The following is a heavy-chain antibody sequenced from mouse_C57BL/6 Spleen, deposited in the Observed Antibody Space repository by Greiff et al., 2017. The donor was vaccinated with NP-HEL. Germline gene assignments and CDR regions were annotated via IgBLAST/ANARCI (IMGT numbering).Heavy chain of an antibody. CDR2: IYPGSGNT. D-gene: IGHD1-1*01. CDR3: ARTYYYGSSLDY. V-gene: IGHV1-76*01. Sequence: VQLQQSGAELVRPGASVKLSCKASGYTFTDYYINWVKQRPGQGLEWIARIYPGSGNTYYNEKFKGKATLTAEKSSSTAYMQLSSLTSEDSAVYFCARTYYYGSSLDYWGQGTTLTVSS. J-gene: IGHJ2*01. CDR1: GYTFTDYY.